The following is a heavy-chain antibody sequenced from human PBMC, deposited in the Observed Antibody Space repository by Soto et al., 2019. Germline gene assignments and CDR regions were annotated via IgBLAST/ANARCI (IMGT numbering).Heavy chain of an antibody. J-gene: IGHJ6*02. Sequence: SETLSLTCTVSGGSISSGGYYWSWNRQHPGKGLEWIGYIYYSGSTYYNTSLKSPVTISVDTSTISYSLKLSSVTAADTAVYYCARALRGRYYYGMDVWGQGTTVTVSS. CDR3: ARALRGRYYYGMDV. D-gene: IGHD5-12*01. CDR2: IYYSGST. CDR1: GGSISSGGYY. V-gene: IGHV4-31*01.